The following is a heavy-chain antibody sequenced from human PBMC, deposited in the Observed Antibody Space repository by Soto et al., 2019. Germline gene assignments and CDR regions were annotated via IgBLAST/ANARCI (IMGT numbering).Heavy chain of an antibody. V-gene: IGHV4-61*08. CDR1: GGSVSGGAYY. CDR2: IYYNGST. CDR3: ARDIRGYSRAFDY. Sequence: KPSETLSLTCAVSGGSVSGGAYYWTWIRQPPGKGLEWIGYIYYNGSTTYNPSLKSRVTISIDTSKNQFSLKLTSATAADTAVYYCARDIRGYSRAFDYWGQGALVTVSS. D-gene: IGHD5-18*01. J-gene: IGHJ4*02.